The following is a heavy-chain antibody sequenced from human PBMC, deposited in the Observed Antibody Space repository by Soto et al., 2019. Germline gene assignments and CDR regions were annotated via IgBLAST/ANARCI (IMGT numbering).Heavy chain of an antibody. CDR3: ATDSHSHPQGWFDP. CDR1: GFTFSSYA. J-gene: IGHJ5*02. V-gene: IGHV3-23*01. Sequence: EVQLLESGGGLVQPGESLRLSCAASGFTFSSYAMTWVRQAPGKGLEWVSSISGSGDYTYFADSVKGRFTISRDNSKDTLYLQMSSLRVEDTAIYYCATDSHSHPQGWFDPWGQGTLVTVSS. D-gene: IGHD6-13*01. CDR2: ISGSGDYT.